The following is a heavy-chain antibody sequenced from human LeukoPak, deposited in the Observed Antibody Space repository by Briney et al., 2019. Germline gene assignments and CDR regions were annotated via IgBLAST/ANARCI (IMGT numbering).Heavy chain of an antibody. D-gene: IGHD3-9*01. CDR1: GGTFSSYA. V-gene: IGHV1-69*04. CDR2: IIPILGIA. J-gene: IGHJ6*02. Sequence: SVKVSCKASGGTFSSYAISWVRQAPGQGLEWMGRIIPILGIANYAQKFQGKVTITADKSTSTAYMELSSLRSEDTAVYYCARAPTYYDILTGYQDHYYYGMDVWGQGTTVTVSS. CDR3: ARAPTYYDILTGYQDHYYYGMDV.